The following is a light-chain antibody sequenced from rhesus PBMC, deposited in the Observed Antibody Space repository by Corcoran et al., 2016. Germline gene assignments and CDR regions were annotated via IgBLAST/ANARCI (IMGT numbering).Light chain of an antibody. CDR2: YAS. J-gene: IGKJ2*01. CDR3: QHGYGIPYS. CDR1: QDISKN. V-gene: IGKV1S15*01. Sequence: DIQMTQSPSSLSASVGDTVTMTCRASQDISKNLVWYQQKPGKAPKLLLYYASTLQGGFPSRFSGSGFGTDFILTISSLQPEEFATYYCQHGYGIPYSFGQGTKVEIK.